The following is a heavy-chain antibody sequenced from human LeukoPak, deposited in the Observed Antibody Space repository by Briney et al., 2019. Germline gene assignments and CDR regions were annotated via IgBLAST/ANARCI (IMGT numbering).Heavy chain of an antibody. J-gene: IGHJ6*02. CDR1: GFTFSSYE. V-gene: IGHV3-48*03. CDR3: ARTDVLLSGMDV. Sequence: PGGSLRLSCAASGFTFSSYEMNWVRQAPGKGLEWVSYISSSGSTIYYADSVKGRFTISRDNAKNTLYLQMNSLRAEDTAVYYCARTDVLLSGMDVWGQGTTVTVSS. CDR2: ISSSGSTI. D-gene: IGHD3-10*01.